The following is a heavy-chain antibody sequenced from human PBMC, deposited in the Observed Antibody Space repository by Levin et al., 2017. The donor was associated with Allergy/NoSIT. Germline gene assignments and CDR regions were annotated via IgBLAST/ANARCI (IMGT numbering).Heavy chain of an antibody. J-gene: IGHJ6*03. CDR1: GYTFTSYY. Sequence: ASVKVSCKASGYTFTSYYMHWVRQAPGQGLEWMGIINPSGGSTSYAQKFQGRVTMTRDTSTSTVYMELSSLRSEDTAVYYCARDSGSGSSYYYYYYMDVWGKGTTVTVSS. V-gene: IGHV1-46*01. CDR3: ARDSGSGSSYYYYYYMDV. CDR2: INPSGGST. D-gene: IGHD3-10*01.